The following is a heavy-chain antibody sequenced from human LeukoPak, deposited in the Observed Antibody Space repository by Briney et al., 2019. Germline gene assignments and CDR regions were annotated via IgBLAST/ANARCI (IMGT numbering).Heavy chain of an antibody. CDR3: ARLHRGMDV. Sequence: GGSLRLSCAASGFTFSSYAMHWVRQAPGKGLEWVSYMSDSGSTIYYADSVKGRFTISRDNAKNSLSLQMNSLSHEDTAVYFCARLHRGMDVWGQGTTVTVSS. CDR1: GFTFSSYA. J-gene: IGHJ6*02. CDR2: MSDSGSTI. V-gene: IGHV3-48*02.